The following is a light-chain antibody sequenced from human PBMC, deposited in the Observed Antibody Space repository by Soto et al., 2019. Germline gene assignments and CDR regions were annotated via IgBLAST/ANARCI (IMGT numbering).Light chain of an antibody. CDR1: QGISNF. CDR3: QKYKSAPSLT. V-gene: IGKV1-27*01. J-gene: IGKJ4*01. Sequence: DIQMTQSPSSLSASVGDRVTITCRARQGISNFLAWYQHKPGKVPKLLIYAASTLQSGVPSRFSGSGSGTDFTLTISSLQPDDVATYYCQKYKSAPSLTFGGGTTVEIK. CDR2: AAS.